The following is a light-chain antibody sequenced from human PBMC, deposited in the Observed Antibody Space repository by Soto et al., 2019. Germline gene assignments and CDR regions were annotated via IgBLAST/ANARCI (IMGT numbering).Light chain of an antibody. V-gene: IGKV4-1*01. CDR3: QQYYRSPLS. CDR1: QSVLYSLNNRNH. Sequence: DIVMTQSPDSLAVSLGERATLNCKSSQSVLYSLNNRNHLAWYQKKPGQPPILLVYWASTRESGVPDRFSGSGSGTDFSLTISSLQAEDVAVYYCQQYYRSPLSFGGGTRVEIK. J-gene: IGKJ4*01. CDR2: WAS.